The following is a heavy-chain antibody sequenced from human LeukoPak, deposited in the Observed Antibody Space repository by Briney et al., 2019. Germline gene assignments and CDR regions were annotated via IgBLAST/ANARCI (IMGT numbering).Heavy chain of an antibody. D-gene: IGHD1-1*01. Sequence: GASVKVSCKASGYTFTSYDINWVRQATGQGLEWMGWMNPNSGNTGYAQKLQDRVTMTRNTSISTAYMELSSLRSEDTAVYYCATWRGWEFRFDPWGQGTLVTVSS. J-gene: IGHJ5*02. V-gene: IGHV1-8*01. CDR2: MNPNSGNT. CDR3: ATWRGWEFRFDP. CDR1: GYTFTSYD.